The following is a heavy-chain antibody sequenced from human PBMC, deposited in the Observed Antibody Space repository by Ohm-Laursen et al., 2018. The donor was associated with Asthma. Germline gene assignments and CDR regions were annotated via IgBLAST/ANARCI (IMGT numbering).Heavy chain of an antibody. Sequence: SLRLSCTASGIALSDACMSWVRQAPGKGLEWVALMPYDGKNEKFVESVKGRFTISRDNSKNTLYLQMNSLRAEDTAVYYCAKDGVAVARYGWFDPWGQGTLVTVSS. V-gene: IGHV3-30*18. D-gene: IGHD6-19*01. CDR2: MPYDGKNE. J-gene: IGHJ5*02. CDR3: AKDGVAVARYGWFDP. CDR1: GIALSDAC.